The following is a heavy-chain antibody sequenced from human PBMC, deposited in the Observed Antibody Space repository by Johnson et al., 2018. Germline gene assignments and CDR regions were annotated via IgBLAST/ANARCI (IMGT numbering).Heavy chain of an antibody. V-gene: IGHV3-11*04. D-gene: IGHD6-19*01. CDR3: AIEDARAQTSDWYVRKNAVDF. J-gene: IGHJ3*01. CDR2: FSGTGRTI. CDR1: GFSFSDFY. Sequence: VQLVESGGGLVKPGGSLRLSCAASGFSFSDFYMSWIRQAPGKGLEFIAYFSGTGRTIYYSDSVKGRFTISRDKAKTSVYLHMSRLRAEATALYYCAIEDARAQTSDWYVRKNAVDFWGQGTMVTVSS.